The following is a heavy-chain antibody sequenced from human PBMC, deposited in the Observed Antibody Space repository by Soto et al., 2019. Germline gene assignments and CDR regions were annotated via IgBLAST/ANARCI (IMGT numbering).Heavy chain of an antibody. CDR1: GFTFSTYW. Sequence: EVQLVESGGGLVQPGGSLRLSCAASGFTFSTYWMTWVRQAPGKGLEWVANINEDGGLKYYVDSVKGRFTIYRDNATNSLYRQMHSLRAEYTAVYDCARDLNKESNSSYYDAFDIWGQGTLVTVSS. J-gene: IGHJ3*02. V-gene: IGHV3-7*01. CDR3: ARDLNKESNSSYYDAFDI. D-gene: IGHD6-6*01. CDR2: INEDGGLK.